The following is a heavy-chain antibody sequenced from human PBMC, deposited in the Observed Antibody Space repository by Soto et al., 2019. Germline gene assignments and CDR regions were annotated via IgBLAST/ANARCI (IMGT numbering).Heavy chain of an antibody. Sequence: SETLSLTCTVSGGSISSYYWSWIRQPPGKGLEWIGYIYYSGSTNYNPSLKSRVTISVDTSKNQFSLKLSSVTAADTAVYYCARDVAAAGTDGFDYWGQGTLVTVSS. D-gene: IGHD6-13*01. CDR3: ARDVAAAGTDGFDY. CDR2: IYYSGST. CDR1: GGSISSYY. J-gene: IGHJ4*02. V-gene: IGHV4-59*01.